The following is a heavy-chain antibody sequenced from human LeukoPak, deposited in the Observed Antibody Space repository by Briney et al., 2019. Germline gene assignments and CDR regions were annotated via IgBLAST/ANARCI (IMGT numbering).Heavy chain of an antibody. D-gene: IGHD3-22*01. CDR1: GGSISNYY. J-gene: IGHJ4*02. V-gene: IGHV4-59*01. Sequence: SETLSLTCTVSGGSISNYYWSWIRQPPGKGLEWNGYIYYSGSTNYNSSLKSRVTISVDTAKNQFSLKLSSVTAADTAVYYCARESYDSSGRGYFDFWGQGTLVTVSS. CDR3: ARESYDSSGRGYFDF. CDR2: IYYSGST.